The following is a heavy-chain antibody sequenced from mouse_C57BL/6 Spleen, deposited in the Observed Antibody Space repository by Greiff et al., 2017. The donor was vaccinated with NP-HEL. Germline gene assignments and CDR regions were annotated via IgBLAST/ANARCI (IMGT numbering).Heavy chain of an antibody. V-gene: IGHV1-22*01. Sequence: EVQLQQSGPELVKPGASVKMSCKASGYTFTDYNMHWVKQSHGKSLEWIGYINPNNGGTSYNQKFKGKATLTVNKSSSTAYMDLRSLTSEDSAVYYCARAYYSNYDYWGQGTTLTVSS. CDR2: INPNNGGT. CDR3: ARAYYSNYDY. CDR1: GYTFTDYN. D-gene: IGHD2-5*01. J-gene: IGHJ2*01.